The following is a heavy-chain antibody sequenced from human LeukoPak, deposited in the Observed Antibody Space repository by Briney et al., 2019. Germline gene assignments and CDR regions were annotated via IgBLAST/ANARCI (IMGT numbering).Heavy chain of an antibody. Sequence: GGSLRLSCAASGFTFSSYGMHWVRQAPGKGLEWVAVIWYDGSNEYYADSVKGRFTISRDNSKNTLYLQMNSLRAEDTAVYYCARDVSWASAFDIWGQGTMVTVSS. D-gene: IGHD1-26*01. V-gene: IGHV3-33*01. CDR2: IWYDGSNE. CDR1: GFTFSSYG. CDR3: ARDVSWASAFDI. J-gene: IGHJ3*02.